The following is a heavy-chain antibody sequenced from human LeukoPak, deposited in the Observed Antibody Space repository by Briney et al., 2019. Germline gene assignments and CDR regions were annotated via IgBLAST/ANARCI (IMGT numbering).Heavy chain of an antibody. V-gene: IGHV4-59*08. Sequence: SETLSLTCTVSGGSINNYYWSWIRQPPGKGLEWIAYIYETGHTGYNPSRKTRVTISLDTSKNQFSLKLNSVTAADTAVYYCARHFLRGGFDSWGQGTLVAVSS. J-gene: IGHJ4*02. D-gene: IGHD5-12*01. CDR2: IYETGHT. CDR3: ARHFLRGGFDS. CDR1: GGSINNYY.